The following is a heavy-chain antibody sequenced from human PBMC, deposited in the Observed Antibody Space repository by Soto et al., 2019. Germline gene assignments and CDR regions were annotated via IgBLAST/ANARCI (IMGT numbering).Heavy chain of an antibody. CDR1: GYSFSNYA. D-gene: IGHD3-16*01. J-gene: IGHJ3*02. V-gene: IGHV1-18*01. Sequence: QVQLVQSGTEVKKPGASVKVSCQASGYSFSNYAISWVRQAPGQGLEWMGWISAYNGNTNYAQNLQGRVSMTTDTSTSTAYMELRSLRSDDTAMYYCAGDRQGRRGQAFDAFDIWGQGTMVTVSS. CDR3: AGDRQGRRGQAFDAFDI. CDR2: ISAYNGNT.